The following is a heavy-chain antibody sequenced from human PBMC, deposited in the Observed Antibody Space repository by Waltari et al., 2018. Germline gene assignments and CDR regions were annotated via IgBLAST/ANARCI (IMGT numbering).Heavy chain of an antibody. CDR2: IKHSGST. CDR3: ATGISRDLDY. CDR1: GGSFSGYY. J-gene: IGHJ4*02. Sequence: QVQLQQWGAGLLKPSETLSLTCAVYGGSFSGYYWSWIRQPPGKGLEWSGEIKHSGSTNSNPSLKSRVTISVDTSKNQFSLKLSSVTAADTAVYYCATGISRDLDYWGQGTLVTVSS. D-gene: IGHD1-26*01. V-gene: IGHV4-34*01.